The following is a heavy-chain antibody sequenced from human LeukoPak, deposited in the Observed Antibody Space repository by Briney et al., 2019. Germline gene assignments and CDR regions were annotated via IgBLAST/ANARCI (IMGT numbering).Heavy chain of an antibody. V-gene: IGHV3-74*01. Sequence: PGGSLRLSCAASGFTFSSYWMHWVRQAPGKGLVWVSRINTDGSSTSYADSVKGRFTISRDNAKNTLYLQMNSLRAEDTAVYYCARESGIAAPLDLWGQGTLVTVSS. D-gene: IGHD6-13*01. J-gene: IGHJ5*02. CDR1: GFTFSSYW. CDR2: INTDGSST. CDR3: ARESGIAAPLDL.